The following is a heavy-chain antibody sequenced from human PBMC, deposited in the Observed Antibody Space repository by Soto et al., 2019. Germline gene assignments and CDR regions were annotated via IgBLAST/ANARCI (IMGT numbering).Heavy chain of an antibody. CDR1: GFTFNGYW. CDR2: ISGSGGST. Sequence: EVQLVESGGGLVQPGGSLRLSCAASGFTFNGYWIHWVRQAPGKGLVWVSAISGSGGSTYYADSVKGRFTISRDNSKNTLYLQMNSLRAEDTAVYYCANQRHILTGYFDYWGQGSLVTVSS. D-gene: IGHD3-9*01. J-gene: IGHJ4*02. V-gene: IGHV3-23*04. CDR3: ANQRHILTGYFDY.